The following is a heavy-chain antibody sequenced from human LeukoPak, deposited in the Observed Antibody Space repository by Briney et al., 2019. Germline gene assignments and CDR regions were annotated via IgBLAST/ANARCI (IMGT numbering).Heavy chain of an antibody. CDR2: ISYSGST. Sequence: SETLSLTCTVSGGSISSYYWSWIRQPPGKGLEWIGYISYSGSTNYNPSLKSRVTISVDTSKNQFSLKLSSVTAADTAVYYCARVAASHTIFGVVTLNYYYYYMDVWGKGTTVTVSS. J-gene: IGHJ6*03. CDR1: GGSISSYY. CDR3: ARVAASHTIFGVVTLNYYYYYMDV. V-gene: IGHV4-59*01. D-gene: IGHD3-3*01.